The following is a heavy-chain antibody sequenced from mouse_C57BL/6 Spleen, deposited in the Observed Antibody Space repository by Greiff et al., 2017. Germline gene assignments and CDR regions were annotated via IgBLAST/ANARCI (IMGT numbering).Heavy chain of an antibody. CDR3: ARTTVEGYFDV. J-gene: IGHJ1*03. Sequence: VQLQQSGPELVKPGASVKISCKASGYSFTGYYMNWVKQSPEKSLEWIGEINPSTGGTTYNQKFKAKATLTVDKSSSTAYMQLKGLTSEDSAVYYCARTTVEGYFDVWGTGTTVTVSS. V-gene: IGHV1-42*01. CDR1: GYSFTGYY. D-gene: IGHD1-1*01. CDR2: INPSTGGT.